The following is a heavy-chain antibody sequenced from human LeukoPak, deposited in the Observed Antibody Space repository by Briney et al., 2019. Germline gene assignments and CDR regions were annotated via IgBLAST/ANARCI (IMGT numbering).Heavy chain of an antibody. J-gene: IGHJ3*02. CDR2: IISDGSRT. CDR3: ASEDVNIAVAASGPFDI. V-gene: IGHV3-74*01. D-gene: IGHD6-19*01. Sequence: PGGSLRLSCAASGFTFSSYWMHWVRQAPGKGLVWVSRIISDGSRTGYADSVKGRFTISRDNAKNKLYLQMNSLRAEDTAVYYCASEDVNIAVAASGPFDIWGQGTMVTVSS. CDR1: GFTFSSYW.